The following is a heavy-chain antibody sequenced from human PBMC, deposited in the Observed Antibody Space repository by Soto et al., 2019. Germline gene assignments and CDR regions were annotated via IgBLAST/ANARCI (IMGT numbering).Heavy chain of an antibody. J-gene: IGHJ6*02. CDR3: ARAATGVPWIQLWLLDPSYYYGMDV. V-gene: IGHV3-33*01. CDR2: IWYDGSNK. Sequence: GGSLRLSCAASGFTFSSYGMHWVRQAPGKGLEWVAVIWYDGSNKYYADSVKGRFTISRDNSKNTLYLQMNSLRAEDTAVYYCARAATGVPWIQLWLLDPSYYYGMDVWGQGTTVTVSS. D-gene: IGHD5-18*01. CDR1: GFTFSSYG.